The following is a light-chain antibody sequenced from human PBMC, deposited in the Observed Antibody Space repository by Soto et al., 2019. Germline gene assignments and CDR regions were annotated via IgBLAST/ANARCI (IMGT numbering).Light chain of an antibody. J-gene: IGKJ1*01. Sequence: DIQMTQSPSSLSASVGDRVTITCRASQSIFNYLNWYQQKPGKAPKLLIYTASSLQSGVPSRFSGSGSGTDFTLTISSLQPEDFATYYCQQSYSTPQTFGQGTTVEIK. CDR3: QQSYSTPQT. V-gene: IGKV1-39*01. CDR2: TAS. CDR1: QSIFNY.